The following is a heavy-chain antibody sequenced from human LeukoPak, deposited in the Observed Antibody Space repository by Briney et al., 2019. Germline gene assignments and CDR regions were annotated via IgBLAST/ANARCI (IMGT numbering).Heavy chain of an antibody. J-gene: IGHJ4*02. V-gene: IGHV4-34*01. CDR3: ARGGYCSSTSCPDVHFDY. CDR1: GGSFSGYY. D-gene: IGHD2-2*01. CDR2: INHSGST. Sequence: PSETLSLTCAVYGGSFSGYYWSWVRQPRGKGLEWIGEINHSGSTNYNPSLKSRVTISVDTSKNQFSLKLSSVTAADTAVYYCARGGYCSSTSCPDVHFDYWGQGTLVTVSS.